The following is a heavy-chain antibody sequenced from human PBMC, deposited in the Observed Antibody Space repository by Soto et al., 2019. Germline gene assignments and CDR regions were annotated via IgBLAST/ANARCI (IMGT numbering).Heavy chain of an antibody. Sequence: SETLSLTCTVPGGSISSYYWSWIRQPPGKGLEWIGYIYYSGSTNYNPSLKSRVTISVDTSKNQFSLKLSSVTAADTAVYYCARAYVDTAMVTFDYWGQGTLVTVSS. CDR3: ARAYVDTAMVTFDY. D-gene: IGHD5-18*01. CDR1: GGSISSYY. V-gene: IGHV4-59*01. CDR2: IYYSGST. J-gene: IGHJ4*02.